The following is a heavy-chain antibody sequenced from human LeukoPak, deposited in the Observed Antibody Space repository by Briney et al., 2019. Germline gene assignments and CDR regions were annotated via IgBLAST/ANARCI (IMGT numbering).Heavy chain of an antibody. D-gene: IGHD3-10*01. Sequence: GGSLRLSCAASGFTFSSYSMNWVRQAPGKGLEWVSYISSSSSTIYYADSVKGRFTISRDNAKNSLYLQMNSLRAEDTAVYYCARERWLGERTSGMDVWGQGTTVTVSS. CDR2: ISSSSSTI. CDR3: ARERWLGERTSGMDV. J-gene: IGHJ6*02. CDR1: GFTFSSYS. V-gene: IGHV3-48*04.